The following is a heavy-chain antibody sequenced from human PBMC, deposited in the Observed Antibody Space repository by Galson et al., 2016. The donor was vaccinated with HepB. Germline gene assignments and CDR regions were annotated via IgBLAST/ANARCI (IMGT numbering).Heavy chain of an antibody. CDR3: ARESYYYNSWTFYSHFDY. CDR2: ILPISDTT. CDR1: GGPFSSYA. D-gene: IGHD3-10*01. Sequence: SVKVSCKASGGPFSSYAFSWVRQAPGQGLEWMGGILPISDTTSYEQKFQGRVAITADKSTGTAYMELSSLTSEDTAVYYCARESYYYNSWTFYSHFDYWGQGTLVTVSS. J-gene: IGHJ4*02. V-gene: IGHV1-69*06.